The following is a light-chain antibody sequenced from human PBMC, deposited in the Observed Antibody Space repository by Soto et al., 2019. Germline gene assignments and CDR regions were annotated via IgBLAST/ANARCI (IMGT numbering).Light chain of an antibody. V-gene: IGKV1-39*01. CDR3: QQSYSTLT. CDR2: AAS. J-gene: IGKJ5*01. Sequence: DIEMTQSPSILSASVGERVTIPCRASQSISSWLAWYQQKPGKAPKLLIYAASSLQSGVPSRFSGCGTETDFTLTISSLQPEAFATHYCQQSYSTLTFGQGTRLEIK. CDR1: QSISSW.